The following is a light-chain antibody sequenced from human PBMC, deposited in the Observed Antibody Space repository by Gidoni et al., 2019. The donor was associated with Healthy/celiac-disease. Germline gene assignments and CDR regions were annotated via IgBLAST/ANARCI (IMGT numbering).Light chain of an antibody. Sequence: EIVLTQSPGTLSLSPGERATLSCMASQSVSSSYLAWYQQKPGQAPRLLIYGASSRATGIPDRFSGSGSGTDFTLTISRLEPEDFAVYYCQQYGNSVTFGQGTKVEIK. CDR2: GAS. CDR3: QQYGNSVT. CDR1: QSVSSSY. V-gene: IGKV3-20*01. J-gene: IGKJ1*01.